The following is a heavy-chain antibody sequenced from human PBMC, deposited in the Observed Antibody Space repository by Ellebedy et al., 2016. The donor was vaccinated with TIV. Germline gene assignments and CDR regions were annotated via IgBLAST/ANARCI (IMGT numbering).Heavy chain of an antibody. J-gene: IGHJ4*02. CDR3: ARNPAGYNYEDF. Sequence: SLKISCAASGFNFDDYAMFWVRLSPGKGLEWVSGISWHSGSIDYAGSVKGRFTISRDNAKNSLYLQMNSLRDEDTAVYYCARNPAGYNYEDFWGQGTLVTVSS. CDR2: ISWHSGSI. CDR1: GFNFDDYA. D-gene: IGHD5-24*01. V-gene: IGHV3-9*01.